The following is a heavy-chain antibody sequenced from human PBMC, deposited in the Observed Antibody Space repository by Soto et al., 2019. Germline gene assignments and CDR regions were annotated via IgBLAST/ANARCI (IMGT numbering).Heavy chain of an antibody. CDR3: AKDRGSGWNYYGLAA. CDR1: GFPFIHYG. D-gene: IGHD6-19*01. CDR2: ISSDGNNK. Sequence: GRSLRLSCAASGFPFIHYGMHWVRRATGKGLEWVAVISSDGNNKYYVDSVKGRFTISRDNSKNTLYLQMNSLRVEDTAVYYCAKDRGSGWNYYGLAARGHGTTVTVSS. J-gene: IGHJ6*02. V-gene: IGHV3-30*18.